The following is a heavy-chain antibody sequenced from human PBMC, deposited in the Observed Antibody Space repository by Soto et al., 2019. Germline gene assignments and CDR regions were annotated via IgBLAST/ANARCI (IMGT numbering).Heavy chain of an antibody. J-gene: IGHJ4*02. CDR2: ISGSGGST. CDR3: ARPLYSYGTDY. V-gene: IGHV3-23*01. CDR1: SSTFSNYA. D-gene: IGHD5-18*01. Sequence: SMRASSIVASSTFSNYAVRWVRQAPGKGLEWVSAISGSGGSTYYADSVKGRFTISRDNSKNTLYLQMNSLRAEDTAVYYCARPLYSYGTDYWGQGTLVTVSP.